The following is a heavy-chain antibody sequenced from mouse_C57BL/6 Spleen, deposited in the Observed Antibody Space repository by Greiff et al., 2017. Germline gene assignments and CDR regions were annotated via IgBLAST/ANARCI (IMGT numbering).Heavy chain of an antibody. CDR2: IYPGDGDT. Sequence: QVQLQQSGPELVKPGASVKISCKASGYAFSSSWMNWVKQRPGKGLEWIGRIYPGDGDTNYNGKFKGKATLTADKSSSTAYMQLSSLTSEDSAVYFCARSSGTSFAHWGQGTLVTVSA. J-gene: IGHJ3*01. CDR1: GYAFSSSW. D-gene: IGHD4-1*01. CDR3: ARSSGTSFAH. V-gene: IGHV1-82*01.